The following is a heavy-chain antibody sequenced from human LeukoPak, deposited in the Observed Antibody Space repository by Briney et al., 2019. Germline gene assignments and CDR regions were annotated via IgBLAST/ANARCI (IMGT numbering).Heavy chain of an antibody. J-gene: IGHJ4*02. CDR1: GGSISSGGDY. D-gene: IGHD6-13*01. CDR2: IYHSGST. Sequence: SETLSLTCTVSGGSISSGGDYWSWIRQPPGKGLEWIGYIYHSGSTNYNPSLKSRVTISVDTSKNQFSLKLSSVTAADTAVYYCASWQPLHYWGQGTLVTVSS. CDR3: ASWQPLHY. V-gene: IGHV4-61*08.